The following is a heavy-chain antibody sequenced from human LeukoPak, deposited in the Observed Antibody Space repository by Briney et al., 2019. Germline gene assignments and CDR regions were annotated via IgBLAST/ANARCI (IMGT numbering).Heavy chain of an antibody. CDR2: INPSGGST. D-gene: IGHD3-10*01. CDR3: ARGYPPYLVRGVIITLDSEVMNWFDP. J-gene: IGHJ5*02. V-gene: IGHV1-46*01. CDR1: GYTFTSYY. Sequence: ASVKVSCKASGYTFTSYYMRWVRQAPGQGLEWMGIINPSGGSTSYAQKFQGRVTMTRDTSTSTVYMELSSLRSDDTAVYYCARGYPPYLVRGVIITLDSEVMNWFDPWGQGTLVTVAS.